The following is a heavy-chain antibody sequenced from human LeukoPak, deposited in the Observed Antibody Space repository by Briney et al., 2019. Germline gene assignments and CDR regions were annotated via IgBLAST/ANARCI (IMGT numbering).Heavy chain of an antibody. CDR3: AVRGGGDFDY. J-gene: IGHJ4*02. CDR2: IKNRANSYTT. V-gene: IGHV3-72*01. Sequence: PGGSLRLSCAASGFTFTDWYMSWIRQAPGKGLEWVGRIKNRANSYTTEYAASVKGRFTISRDDSKNSLYLQMNSLKTEDTAVYYCAVRGGGDFDYWGQGTLVTVSS. CDR1: GFTFTDWY. D-gene: IGHD3-16*01.